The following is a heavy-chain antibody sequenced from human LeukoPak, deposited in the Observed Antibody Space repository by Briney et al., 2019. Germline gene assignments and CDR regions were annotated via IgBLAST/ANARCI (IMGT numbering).Heavy chain of an antibody. Sequence: PSETLSLTCTVSGGSISSSSYYWGWIRQPPGKGLEWIGYIYYSGSTNYNPSLKSRVTISVDTSKNQFSLKLSSVTAADTAVYYCARGPAYLGGAFDIWGQGTMVTVSS. CDR2: IYYSGST. CDR1: GGSISSSSYY. CDR3: ARGPAYLGGAFDI. D-gene: IGHD3-10*01. V-gene: IGHV4-61*05. J-gene: IGHJ3*02.